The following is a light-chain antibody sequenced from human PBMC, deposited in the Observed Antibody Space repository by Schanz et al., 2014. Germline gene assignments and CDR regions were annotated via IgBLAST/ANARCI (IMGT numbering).Light chain of an antibody. J-gene: IGLJ3*02. Sequence: QSALTQPASVSGSPGQSITISCTGTSSDVGSYNLVSWYQQHPGKAPKLMIYEGSKRPSGVSNRFSGSKSANTASLTISGXXXXDEADYYCCSYAGSSTSWVFGGGTKLTVL. CDR2: EGS. CDR3: CSYAGSSTSWV. CDR1: SSDVGSYNL. V-gene: IGLV2-23*01.